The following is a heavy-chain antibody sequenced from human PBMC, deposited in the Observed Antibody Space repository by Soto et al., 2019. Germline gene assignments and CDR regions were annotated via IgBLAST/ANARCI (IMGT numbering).Heavy chain of an antibody. Sequence: EVQLVESGGVVVQPGGSLRLSCAASGFTFDDYTMHWVRQAPGKGLEWVSLISWDGGSTYYADSVKGRFTISRDNNKNSLYLQMNSLRTEDTALYYCAKDRGYSYGAFDYWGQGTLVTVSS. J-gene: IGHJ4*02. CDR2: ISWDGGST. CDR1: GFTFDDYT. CDR3: AKDRGYSYGAFDY. D-gene: IGHD5-18*01. V-gene: IGHV3-43*01.